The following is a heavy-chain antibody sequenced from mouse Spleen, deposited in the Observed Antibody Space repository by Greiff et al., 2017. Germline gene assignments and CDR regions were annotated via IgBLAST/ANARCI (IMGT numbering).Heavy chain of an antibody. J-gene: IGHJ1*01. CDR1: GYTFTSYW. V-gene: IGHV1-7*01. Sequence: LQESGAELAKPGASVKMSCKASGYTFTSYWTHWVKQRPGQGLEWIGYINPSTGYTEYNQKFKDKATLTADKSSSTAYMQLSSLTSEDSAVYYCARRGWYFDVRGAGTTVTVSS. CDR3: ARRGWYFDV. CDR2: INPSTGYT.